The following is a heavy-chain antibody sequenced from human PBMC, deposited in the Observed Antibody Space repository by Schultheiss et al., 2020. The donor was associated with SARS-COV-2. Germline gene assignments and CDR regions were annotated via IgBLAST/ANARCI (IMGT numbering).Heavy chain of an antibody. D-gene: IGHD3-10*01. V-gene: IGHV3-11*04. CDR3: ARDRDYYYYMDV. CDR2: ISSSSSTI. CDR1: GFTVSSNY. Sequence: GGSLRLSCAASGFTVSSNYMSWVRQAPGKGLEWVSSISSSSSTIYYADSVKGRFTISRDNAKNSLYLQMNSLRAEDTAVYYCARDRDYYYYMDVWGKGTTVTVSS. J-gene: IGHJ6*03.